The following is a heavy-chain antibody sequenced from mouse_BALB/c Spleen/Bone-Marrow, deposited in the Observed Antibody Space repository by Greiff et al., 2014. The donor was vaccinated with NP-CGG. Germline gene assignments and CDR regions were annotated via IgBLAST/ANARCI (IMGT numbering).Heavy chain of an antibody. J-gene: IGHJ3*01. D-gene: IGHD2-4*01. Sequence: EVQRVESGGGLVKSGGSLKLPCAASGFTFNNYGMSWVRQTPEKRLEWVATISGGGSYTFYPDSVKGRFTISRDNAKNDLYLQLSSLRSEDTALYYCARHAYYDQTEVSFVYWGQGTLVTVSA. CDR2: ISGGGSYT. CDR1: GFTFNNYG. CDR3: ARHAYYDQTEVSFVY. V-gene: IGHV5-9-2*01.